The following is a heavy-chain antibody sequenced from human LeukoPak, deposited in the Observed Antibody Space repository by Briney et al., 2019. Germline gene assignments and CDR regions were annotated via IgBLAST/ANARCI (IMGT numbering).Heavy chain of an antibody. J-gene: IGHJ3*02. Sequence: GGSLRLSCAASGFTFSDYYMSWIRQAPGKGLGWVSYISSSGSNIYYADSVKGRFTISRDNAKNSLYLQMNSLRAEDTAVYYCARGPNSGSDRALAFDIWGQGTMVTVSS. CDR3: ARGPNSGSDRALAFDI. CDR1: GFTFSDYY. V-gene: IGHV3-11*01. CDR2: ISSSGSNI. D-gene: IGHD1-26*01.